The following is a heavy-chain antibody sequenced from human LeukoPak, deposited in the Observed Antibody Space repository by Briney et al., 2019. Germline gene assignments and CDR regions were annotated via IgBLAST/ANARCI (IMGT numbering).Heavy chain of an antibody. D-gene: IGHD3-22*01. Sequence: GGSLRLSCAASGFTFSGSAMHWVRQASGKGLEWVGRIRSKANSYATAYAASVKGRFTISRDDSKNTAYLQMYSLKTEDTAVYYCTRHVDSSGYDRDYWGQGTLVTVSS. CDR3: TRHVDSSGYDRDY. CDR1: GFTFSGSA. V-gene: IGHV3-73*01. CDR2: IRSKANSYAT. J-gene: IGHJ4*02.